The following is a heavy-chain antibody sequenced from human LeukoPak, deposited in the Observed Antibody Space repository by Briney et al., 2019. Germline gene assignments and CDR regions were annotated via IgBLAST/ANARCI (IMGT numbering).Heavy chain of an antibody. J-gene: IGHJ4*02. V-gene: IGHV3-21*01. CDR1: GFTFSSYS. D-gene: IGHD3-9*01. CDR2: ISSSSSYI. CDR3: ARGHLDYDILTGYCY. Sequence: GGSLRLSCAASGFTFSSYSMNWVRQAPGKGLEWVSSISSSSSYIYYADSVKGRFTISRDNAKNSLYLQMNSLRAEDTAVYYCARGHLDYDILTGYCYWGQGTLVTVSS.